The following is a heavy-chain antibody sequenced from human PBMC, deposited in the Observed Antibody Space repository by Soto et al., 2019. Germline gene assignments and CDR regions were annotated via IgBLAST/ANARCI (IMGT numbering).Heavy chain of an antibody. CDR1: GYSFTSYW. Sequence: EVQLVQSGAEVKKPGESLRISCKGSGYSFTSYWISWVRQMPGKGLEWMGRIDPSDSYTNYSPSFQGHVTISADKSISTAYLQWSSLKASDTAMYYCASQGDFDWSPGYYFDYWGQGTLVTVSS. CDR3: ASQGDFDWSPGYYFDY. J-gene: IGHJ4*02. CDR2: IDPSDSYT. V-gene: IGHV5-10-1*01. D-gene: IGHD3-9*01.